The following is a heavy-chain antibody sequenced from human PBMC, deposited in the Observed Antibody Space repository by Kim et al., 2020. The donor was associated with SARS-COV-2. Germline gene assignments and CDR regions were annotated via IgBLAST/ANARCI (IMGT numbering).Heavy chain of an antibody. CDR1: GFTFSSYA. Sequence: GGSLRLSCAASGFTFSSYAMRWVRQAPGKGLECGSAISGSGGSTYYADSVKGRFTISRDNSKTTTYLLMNSLRAEDTAVYYCASILPGSIAALHYWCPGT. CDR2: ISGSGGST. V-gene: IGHV3-23*01. CDR3: ASILPGSIAALHY. J-gene: IGHJ4*02. D-gene: IGHD6-6*01.